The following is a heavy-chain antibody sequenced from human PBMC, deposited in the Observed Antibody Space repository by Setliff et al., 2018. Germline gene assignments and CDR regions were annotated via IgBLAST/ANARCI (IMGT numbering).Heavy chain of an antibody. V-gene: IGHV4-34*01. D-gene: IGHD2-15*01. CDR3: ARVGGYSYAFDI. CDR1: GYSISSGYY. Sequence: SETLSLTCAGSGYSISSGYYWSWIRQPPGKGLEWIGEINHSGSTNYNPSLKSRVTISVDTSKNQFSLKLSSVTAADTAVYYCARVGGYSYAFDIWGQGTMVTVSS. CDR2: INHSGST. J-gene: IGHJ3*02.